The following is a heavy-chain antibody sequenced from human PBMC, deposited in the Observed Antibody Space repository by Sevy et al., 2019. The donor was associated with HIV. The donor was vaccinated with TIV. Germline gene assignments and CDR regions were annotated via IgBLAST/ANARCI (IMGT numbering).Heavy chain of an antibody. D-gene: IGHD2-15*01. CDR3: TAGTGRSDFDY. J-gene: IGHJ4*02. Sequence: GGSLRLSCAASGFTFSDAWMSWVRQAPGKGLEWVGRIKSKTDSATRDFAAPVKGRFSISRDDSKNMVYLQMSSLKTEDTAVYYCTAGTGRSDFDYWGQGSLATVSS. CDR2: IKSKTDSATR. V-gene: IGHV3-15*01. CDR1: GFTFSDAW.